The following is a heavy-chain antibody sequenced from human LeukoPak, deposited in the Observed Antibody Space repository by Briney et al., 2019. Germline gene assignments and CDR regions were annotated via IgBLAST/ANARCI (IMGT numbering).Heavy chain of an antibody. Sequence: SETLSLTCTVSGGSISSYYWSWLRQPPGKGLEWIGYIYYSGSTNYNPSLKSRVTISVDTSKNQFSLKLSSVTAADTAVYYCARDGGNLLDYWGQGTLVTVSS. J-gene: IGHJ4*02. D-gene: IGHD4-23*01. V-gene: IGHV4-59*01. CDR3: ARDGGNLLDY. CDR2: IYYSGST. CDR1: GGSISSYY.